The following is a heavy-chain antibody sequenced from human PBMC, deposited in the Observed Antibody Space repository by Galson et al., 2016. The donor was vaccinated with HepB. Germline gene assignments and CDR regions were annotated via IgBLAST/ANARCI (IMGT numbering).Heavy chain of an antibody. CDR1: GGSISSTTYY. V-gene: IGHV4-39*01. CDR2: FYYSGST. Sequence: SETLSLTCTVSGGSISSTTYYWGWIRRPPGKGLEWIGTFYYSGSTYYNASLKSRVTISVDTSKRQFSLKLHYVTAADTAVYYCARQQLIWFGEFRLGPPLDLWGRGTLVTVSS. J-gene: IGHJ2*01. CDR3: ARQQLIWFGEFRLGPPLDL. D-gene: IGHD3-10*01.